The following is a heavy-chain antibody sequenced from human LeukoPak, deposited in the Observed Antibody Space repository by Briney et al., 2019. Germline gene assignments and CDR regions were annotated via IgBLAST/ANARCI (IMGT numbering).Heavy chain of an antibody. Sequence: GSLRLSCAASGFTFSSYAMSWVRQAPGKGLEWVSAISGSGGSTYYADSVKGRFTISRDNSKNTLYLQMNSLRAEDTAVYHCAKTPDIVVVTAITGNFDYWGQGTLVTVSS. D-gene: IGHD2-21*02. CDR1: GFTFSSYA. J-gene: IGHJ4*02. CDR3: AKTPDIVVVTAITGNFDY. CDR2: ISGSGGST. V-gene: IGHV3-23*01.